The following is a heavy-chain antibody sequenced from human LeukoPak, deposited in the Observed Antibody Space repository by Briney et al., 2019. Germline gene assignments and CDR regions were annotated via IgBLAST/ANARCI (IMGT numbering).Heavy chain of an antibody. CDR3: ARQRTVGSRGYCAYYFDY. Sequence: SETLSLTCTVSGDSLISNSYHWGWLRHPPGKGLVWIGSMYCSGSNYYSPSLKGRVTISVDTSKNQSYMKLSSVIAADTAVYSGARQRTVGSRGYCAYYFDYWGQGTLVTVSS. V-gene: IGHV4-39*01. J-gene: IGHJ4*02. D-gene: IGHD3-22*01. CDR2: MYCSGSN. CDR1: GDSLISNSYH.